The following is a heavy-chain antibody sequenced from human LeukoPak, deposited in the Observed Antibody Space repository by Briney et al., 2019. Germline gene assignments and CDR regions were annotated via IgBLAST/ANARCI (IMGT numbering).Heavy chain of an antibody. CDR2: ISYSGST. V-gene: IGHV4-31*03. CDR3: TVGPHHYFDS. D-gene: IGHD4-11*01. Sequence: SETPSLTCTVSGGSINSGGYYWSWIRQHPGKGLEWTGYISYSGSTYYNPSLKSRVTISLDTSKNQFSLRLSSVSTADTAVYFCTVGPHHYFDSWGQGTLVTVSS. CDR1: GGSINSGGYY. J-gene: IGHJ4*02.